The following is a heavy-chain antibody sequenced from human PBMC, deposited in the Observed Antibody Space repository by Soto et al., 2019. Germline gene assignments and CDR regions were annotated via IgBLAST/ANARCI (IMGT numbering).Heavy chain of an antibody. J-gene: IGHJ6*03. V-gene: IGHV3-30*18. D-gene: IGHD2-2*01. CDR1: GFTFSSYG. CDR2: ISYDGSNK. Sequence: GGSLRLSCAASGFTFSSYGMHWVRQAPGKGLEWVAVISYDGSNKYYADSVKGRFTISRDNSKNTLYLQMNSLRAEDTAVYYCAKDHWGGPAGYYYYMDVWGKGTTVTVSS. CDR3: AKDHWGGPAGYYYYMDV.